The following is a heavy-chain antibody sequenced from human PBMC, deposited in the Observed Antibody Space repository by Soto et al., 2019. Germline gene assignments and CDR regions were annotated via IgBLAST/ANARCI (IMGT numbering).Heavy chain of an antibody. CDR3: ARSPHYDCFSGYGGRHGLDV. CDR2: IDWDDHK. D-gene: IGHD3-3*01. V-gene: IGHV2-70*20. J-gene: IGHJ6*02. CDR1: GFSLSTSGMC. Sequence: SGPTVVNNTHALTLTCAFSGFSLSTSGMCVTWVRQPPGKALEWLALIDWDDHKYYSTSLKTRLTITKDTSKYQVVLTMTNMDPFETATYYCARSPHYDCFSGYGGRHGLDVWGPGTTVTVSS.